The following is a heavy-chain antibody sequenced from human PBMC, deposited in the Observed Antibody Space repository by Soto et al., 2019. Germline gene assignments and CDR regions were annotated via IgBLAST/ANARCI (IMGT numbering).Heavy chain of an antibody. Sequence: QVQLVQSGAEMKEPGSSVKVSCKTSGGTFSSSAISWLRQAPGQGLEWMGGIIPLFRTPDYAQKFQGRGTIAADESTSTACMELSSLRSEATAVYYCARDNDRLQLGGNYYYILDVWGQGTTITVSS. D-gene: IGHD4-4*01. J-gene: IGHJ6*02. CDR1: GGTFSSSA. CDR3: ARDNDRLQLGGNYYYILDV. CDR2: IIPLFRTP. V-gene: IGHV1-69*12.